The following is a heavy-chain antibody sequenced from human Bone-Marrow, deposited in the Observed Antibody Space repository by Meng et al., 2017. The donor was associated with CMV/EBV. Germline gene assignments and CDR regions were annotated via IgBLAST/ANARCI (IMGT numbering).Heavy chain of an antibody. CDR1: GFSLNNYA. V-gene: IGHV3-21*06. Sequence: GGSLRLSCTASGFSLNNYAMVWVRQTPGKGLEWVAFITYTSSVIYDADSVRGRFTISRDNAKNVLYLQMNNLRPEDTALYYCARNPDRGHDGLERSLDFLGQGTLVTFSS. J-gene: IGHJ4*02. CDR3: ARNPDRGHDGLERSLDF. CDR2: ITYTSSVI. D-gene: IGHD3-10*01.